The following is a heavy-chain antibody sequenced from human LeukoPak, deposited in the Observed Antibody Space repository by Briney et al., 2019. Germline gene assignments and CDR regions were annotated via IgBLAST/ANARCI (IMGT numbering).Heavy chain of an antibody. D-gene: IGHD6-19*01. CDR1: GASISSYY. Sequence: SETLSLTCTVSGASISSYYWSWIRQPPGKGLEWIGKIHYSGSTNYNPSLKSRVTISVDTSKNQFSLKLSSVTAADTAVYYCARTQGLYQWLAPYAHYFDYWGQGTLVTVSS. V-gene: IGHV4-59*12. CDR2: IHYSGST. J-gene: IGHJ4*02. CDR3: ARTQGLYQWLAPYAHYFDY.